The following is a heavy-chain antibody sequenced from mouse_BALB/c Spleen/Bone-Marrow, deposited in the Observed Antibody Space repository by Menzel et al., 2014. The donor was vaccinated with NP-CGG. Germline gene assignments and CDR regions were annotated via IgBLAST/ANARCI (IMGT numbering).Heavy chain of an antibody. Sequence: QVQLQQPGPELVKPGASVKISCKAFGYAFSTSWMNWVKQRPGQGLEWIGRIYPGDEDINYNGKFKGKATLTVDKFSSTAYMQLSSLTSADSAVYFCAGKGGLDYAMDYWGQGTSVTVSS. D-gene: IGHD2-4*01. CDR2: IYPGDEDI. V-gene: IGHV1-82*01. CDR1: GYAFSTSW. J-gene: IGHJ4*01. CDR3: AGKGGLDYAMDY.